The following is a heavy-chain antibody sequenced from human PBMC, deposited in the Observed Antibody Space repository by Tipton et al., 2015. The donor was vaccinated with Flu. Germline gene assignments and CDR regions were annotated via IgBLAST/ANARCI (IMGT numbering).Heavy chain of an antibody. J-gene: IGHJ4*02. CDR2: IYFTGST. V-gene: IGHV4-59*08. CDR1: GGSISSHY. D-gene: IGHD5-24*01. CDR3: ARGDGYNFDY. Sequence: TLSLTCTVSGGSISSHYWSWIRQPPGKGLEWIGYIYFTGSTNYNPSLKSRVTISVDMSKNQFSLKLTSVTAADTAVYYCARGDGYNFDYWGQGTLVTVSS.